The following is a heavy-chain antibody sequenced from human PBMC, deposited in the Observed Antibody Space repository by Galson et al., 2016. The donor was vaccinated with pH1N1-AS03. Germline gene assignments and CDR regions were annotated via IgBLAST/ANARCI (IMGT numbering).Heavy chain of an antibody. V-gene: IGHV1-3*01. CDR3: ARDRGSGYDLFDCYYGMDV. CDR1: GYTFTSYA. Sequence: SVKVSCKASGYTFTSYAMHWVRQAPGPRLEWMGWINAGNGNTKYSQKFQGRVTITRDTSASTAYMELSSLRSEDTAVYYCARDRGSGYDLFDCYYGMDVWGQGTTVTVSS. J-gene: IGHJ6*02. D-gene: IGHD5-12*01. CDR2: INAGNGNT.